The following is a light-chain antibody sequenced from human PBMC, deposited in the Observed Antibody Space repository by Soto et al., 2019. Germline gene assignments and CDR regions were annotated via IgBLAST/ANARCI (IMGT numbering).Light chain of an antibody. Sequence: EIVLTQSPGTLSMSPGARATLSCRASQSFTSNYLAWYQQKPGQAPRFLMYGASSRATGIPDRFSGSGSGTDFTLTISRLEPEDFAVYYCQQYGRSPTTFGQGTKVDIK. CDR2: GAS. CDR3: QQYGRSPTT. J-gene: IGKJ1*01. CDR1: QSFTSNY. V-gene: IGKV3-20*01.